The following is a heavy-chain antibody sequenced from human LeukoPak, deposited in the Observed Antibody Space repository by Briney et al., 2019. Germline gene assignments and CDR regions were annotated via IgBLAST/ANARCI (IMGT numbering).Heavy chain of an antibody. CDR2: IYTSGST. V-gene: IGHV4-61*02. J-gene: IGHJ4*02. Sequence: PSETLSLTCTVSGGSISSGSYYWSWIRQPAGKGLEWIGRIYTSGSTNYNPSLKSRVTISVDTSKNQFSLKLSSVTAADTAVYYCARDKLGNDYWGQGTLVTVSS. CDR1: GGSISSGSYY. CDR3: ARDKLGNDY. D-gene: IGHD7-27*01.